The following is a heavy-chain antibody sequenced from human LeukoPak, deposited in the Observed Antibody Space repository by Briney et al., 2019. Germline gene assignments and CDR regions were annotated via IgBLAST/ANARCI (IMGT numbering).Heavy chain of an antibody. D-gene: IGHD2-21*01. CDR3: AKDWIATGAHYFDL. CDR2: ISYDGSNK. V-gene: IGHV3-30-3*01. Sequence: QAGGSLRLSCAASGFTFSSYAMHWVRQAPGKGLEWVAVISYDGSNKYYADSVKGRFTISRDNSKNTLYLQMNSLRAEDTAVYHCAKDWIATGAHYFDLWGRGALVTVSS. CDR1: GFTFSSYA. J-gene: IGHJ2*01.